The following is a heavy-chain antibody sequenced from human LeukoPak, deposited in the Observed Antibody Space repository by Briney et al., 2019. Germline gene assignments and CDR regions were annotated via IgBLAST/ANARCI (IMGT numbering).Heavy chain of an antibody. D-gene: IGHD6-19*01. J-gene: IGHJ4*02. CDR1: GFTVSSNY. CDR3: VGSSGWYVVFDY. CDR2: IYSGGST. V-gene: IGHV3-66*01. Sequence: GGSLRLSCAASGFTVSSNYMSWVRQAPGKGLEWVSVIYSGGSTYYADSVKGRFTISRDNSKNTLYLQMNSLRAEDTAVYYCVGSSGWYVVFDYWGQGTLVTVSS.